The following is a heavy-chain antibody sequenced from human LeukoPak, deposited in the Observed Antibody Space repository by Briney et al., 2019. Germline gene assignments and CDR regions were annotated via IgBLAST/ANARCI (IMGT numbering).Heavy chain of an antibody. V-gene: IGHV3-21*04. CDR2: ICSSSSYI. CDR1: GFTFSSYG. CDR3: AKAAPRIAVAYHF. Sequence: GGSLRVYCAASGFTFSSYGMNWVRQAPGKGLEWVSSICSSSSYIYYADSVKGRFTISRDNAKNSLYLQMNSLRAEDTAVYYCAKAAPRIAVAYHFGGQGTLVTVSS. J-gene: IGHJ4*02. D-gene: IGHD6-19*01.